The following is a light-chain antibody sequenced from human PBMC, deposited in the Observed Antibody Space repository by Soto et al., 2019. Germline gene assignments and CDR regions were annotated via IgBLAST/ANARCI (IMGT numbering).Light chain of an antibody. J-gene: IGKJ4*01. CDR1: QSVLLTSNNKNY. CDR3: QQCSNWPLT. CDR2: WAS. Sequence: DIVMTQSPDSLAVSLGERATINCKSSQSVLLTSNNKNYLAWYQQTPGQPPKLLIYWASTRESGVPDRFSGSGSGTDFTLTVSNLESEDFAVYYCQQCSNWPLTFGGGTKVDIK. V-gene: IGKV4-1*01.